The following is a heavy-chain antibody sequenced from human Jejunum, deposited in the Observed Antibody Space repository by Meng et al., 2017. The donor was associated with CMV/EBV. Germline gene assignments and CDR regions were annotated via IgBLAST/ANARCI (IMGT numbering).Heavy chain of an antibody. CDR2: INPTGEST. CDR3: TRVGHSNSESFDF. J-gene: IGHJ4*02. D-gene: IGHD4-11*01. CDR1: GYTFTDYY. V-gene: IGHV1-46*01. Sequence: CKASGYTFTDYYRHWVRQAPGQGLGWVGTINPTGESTTYAQKLQGRVAMTRDTFTGTVYLDLSSLRSEDTAVYYCTRVGHSNSESFDFWGQGTLVTVSS.